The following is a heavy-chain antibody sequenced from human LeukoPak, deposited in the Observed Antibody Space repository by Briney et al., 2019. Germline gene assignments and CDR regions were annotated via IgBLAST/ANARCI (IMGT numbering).Heavy chain of an antibody. CDR3: ARFKAAGWLLFNDAFDI. J-gene: IGHJ3*02. CDR2: IYYSGST. CDR1: GGSISSYY. V-gene: IGHV4-59*08. D-gene: IGHD3-3*01. Sequence: SETLSLTCTVSGGSISSYYWSWIRQPPGKGLEWIGYIYYSGSTNYNPSLKSRVTISVDTSKNQFSLKLSSVTAADTAVYYCARFKAAGWLLFNDAFDIWGQGTMVTVSS.